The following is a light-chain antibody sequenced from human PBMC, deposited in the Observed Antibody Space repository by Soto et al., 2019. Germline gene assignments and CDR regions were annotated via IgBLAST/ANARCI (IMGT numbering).Light chain of an antibody. J-gene: IGKJ1*01. Sequence: EIVVTQSPATLSVSPGERATLSCRASQSVSSNLAWYQQKPGQAPSLLIYGAFTRATGIPARFSGSGSGTVFTLTISSLEPEDFAVYYCQQCSNWPPKFGQGTKVDIK. CDR1: QSVSSN. V-gene: IGKV3-11*01. CDR3: QQCSNWPPK. CDR2: GAF.